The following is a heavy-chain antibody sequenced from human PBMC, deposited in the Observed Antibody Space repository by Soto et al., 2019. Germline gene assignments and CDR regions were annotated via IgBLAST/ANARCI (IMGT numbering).Heavy chain of an antibody. V-gene: IGHV1-3*04. CDR1: GYTFGNYP. CDR3: AREGIHSQSLPWGDAIDI. CDR2: INTGTVNA. D-gene: IGHD1-20*01. Sequence: QVQLVQSGAEVKKPGASVKVSCQASGYTFGNYPMHWVRQAPGQRLEWMACINTGTVNAQLSQKLQGRLTITTDTSATTVYLVLSSLRSEDTAVYYCAREGIHSQSLPWGDAIDIWGQGTAVIV. J-gene: IGHJ3*02.